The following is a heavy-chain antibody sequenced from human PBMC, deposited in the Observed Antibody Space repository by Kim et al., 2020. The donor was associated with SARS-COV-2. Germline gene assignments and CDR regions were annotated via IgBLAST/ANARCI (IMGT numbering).Heavy chain of an antibody. CDR2: ISWNSGSI. V-gene: IGHV3-9*01. J-gene: IGHJ4*02. Sequence: GGSLRLSCAASGFTFDDYAMHWVRQAPGKGLEWVSGISWNSGSIGYADSVKGRFTISRDNAKNSLYLQMNSLRAEDTALYYCAKDSYYDSSGYLDYWGQGTLVTVSS. D-gene: IGHD3-22*01. CDR3: AKDSYYDSSGYLDY. CDR1: GFTFDDYA.